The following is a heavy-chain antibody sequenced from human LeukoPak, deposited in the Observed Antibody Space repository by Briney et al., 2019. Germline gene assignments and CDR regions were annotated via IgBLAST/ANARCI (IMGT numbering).Heavy chain of an antibody. CDR3: ARELLYTDGYNMFDY. V-gene: IGHV1-2*04. CDR2: INPKSGGT. Sequence: ASVKVSCKASGYTFTGYYVHWVRQAPGQGLEWMGWINPKSGGTKFAQKFQGWVTLTRDTSVSTAYMELSRLKSDDTAVYYCARELLYTDGYNMFDYWGQGTLVTVSS. D-gene: IGHD5-24*01. J-gene: IGHJ4*02. CDR1: GYTFTGYY.